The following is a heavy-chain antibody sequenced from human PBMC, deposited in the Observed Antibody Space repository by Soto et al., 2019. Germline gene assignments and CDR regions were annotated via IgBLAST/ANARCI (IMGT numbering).Heavy chain of an antibody. V-gene: IGHV1-18*01. D-gene: IGHD3-10*02. CDR1: GYTFTRYG. Sequence: QVQLVQSGAEVKNPGASVKVSCKASGYTFTRYGIGWARQAPGQGLEWMGWINTYNGNTNYAQNVQGRVTPTTDTTTSTTCKGLSCLTTNDPGIYDCEMADVDLNPTPQDLWGQGTTVIVSS. J-gene: IGHJ6*02. CDR2: INTYNGNT. CDR3: EMADVDLNPTPQDL.